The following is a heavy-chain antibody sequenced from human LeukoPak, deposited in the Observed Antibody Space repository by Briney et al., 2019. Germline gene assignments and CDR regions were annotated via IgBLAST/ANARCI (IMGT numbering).Heavy chain of an antibody. D-gene: IGHD5-18*01. CDR1: GGSISIYY. V-gene: IGHV4-59*04. CDR3: ARNKYSYGHKVDY. Sequence: SETLSLTCTVSGGSISIYYWRWIRQPPGKGLEWIGYIYYSGSTYYNPSLKSRVTISVDTSKNQFSLKLSSVTAADTAVYYCARNKYSYGHKVDYWGEGTLVTVSS. J-gene: IGHJ4*02. CDR2: IYYSGST.